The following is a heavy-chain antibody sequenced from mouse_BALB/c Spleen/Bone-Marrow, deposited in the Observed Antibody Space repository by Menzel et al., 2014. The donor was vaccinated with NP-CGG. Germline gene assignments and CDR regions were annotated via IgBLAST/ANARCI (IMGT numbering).Heavy chain of an antibody. J-gene: IGHJ2*01. Sequence: EVQLVESGPELVKPGASAKMSCKASGYTFTSYLIHWVKQKPGQGLEWIGYITPYNDDTKYNEKFKGKATLTSDKSSSTAYMELSSLTSEDSAVYYCARWGGTPYFDYWGQGTTLTVSS. CDR3: ARWGGTPYFDY. D-gene: IGHD4-1*01. CDR2: ITPYNDDT. V-gene: IGHV1-14*01. CDR1: GYTFTSYL.